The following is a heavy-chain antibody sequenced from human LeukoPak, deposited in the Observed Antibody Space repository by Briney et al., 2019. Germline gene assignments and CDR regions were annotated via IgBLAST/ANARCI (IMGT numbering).Heavy chain of an antibody. V-gene: IGHV3-7*01. Sequence: GGSLTLSCAASGFTFSNTWMAWVRQAPGKGLDWVANINQDGGTRQYADSVRGRFTISRDNAKNSLYLEMNSLRAEDTGLYHCARDMKGNLDYWGQGTLVSVSS. D-gene: IGHD3-16*01. CDR2: INQDGGTR. J-gene: IGHJ4*02. CDR1: GFTFSNTW. CDR3: ARDMKGNLDY.